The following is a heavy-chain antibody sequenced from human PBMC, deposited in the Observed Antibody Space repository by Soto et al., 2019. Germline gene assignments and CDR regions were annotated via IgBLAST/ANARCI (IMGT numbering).Heavy chain of an antibody. Sequence: SETLSLTCTVSGGSLSRDYWSWIRQPPGKGLEGIGYIYYSGSTNYNPSLKSRVTISVDTSKNQFSLKLSSVTAADTAVYYCARHGQYYDSSGYFYFDYWGQGTLVTVS. D-gene: IGHD3-22*01. V-gene: IGHV4-59*08. CDR1: GGSLSRDY. CDR3: ARHGQYYDSSGYFYFDY. J-gene: IGHJ4*02. CDR2: IYYSGST.